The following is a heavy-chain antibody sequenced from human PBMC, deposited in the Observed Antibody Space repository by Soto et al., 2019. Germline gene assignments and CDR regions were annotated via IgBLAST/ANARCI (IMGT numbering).Heavy chain of an antibody. CDR3: ARLVGNSCLDS. D-gene: IGHD2-2*01. CDR1: GDTFTSYA. CDR2: INAGNGNT. V-gene: IGHV1-3*01. Sequence: AAVKVSCKTSGDTFTSYAMQWVRQAPGQRLEWMGWINAGNGNTKYSQKFQGRVTITSDTSASTDYMELSSLRSEDTAVYYCARLVGNSCLDSWGQGTLVTVSS. J-gene: IGHJ5*01.